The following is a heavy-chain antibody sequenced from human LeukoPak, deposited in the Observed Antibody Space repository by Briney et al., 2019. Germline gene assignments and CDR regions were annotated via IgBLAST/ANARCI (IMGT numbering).Heavy chain of an antibody. J-gene: IGHJ4*02. CDR2: INPNSGGT. CDR1: GYTFNGYY. CDR3: ARVYCSSTSCYSLFDY. D-gene: IGHD2-2*01. Sequence: ASVKVSCKASGYTFNGYYKHWVRQAPGQGLEWMGWINPNSGGTNYAQKFQGRVTMTRDTSISTAYMELSRLRSDDTAVYYCARVYCSSTSCYSLFDYWGQGTLVTVSS. V-gene: IGHV1-2*02.